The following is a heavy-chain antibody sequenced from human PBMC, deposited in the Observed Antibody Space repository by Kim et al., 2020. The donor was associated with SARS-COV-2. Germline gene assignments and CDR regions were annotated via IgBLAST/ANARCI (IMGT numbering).Heavy chain of an antibody. CDR3: ARGGRPGDY. CDR2: IKEDGSEK. D-gene: IGHD6-6*01. CDR1: GFTFSYYW. V-gene: IGHV3-7*01. J-gene: IGHJ4*02. Sequence: AGSLRLSCVASGFTFSYYWMSWVRQAPGKGLEWLAQIKEDGSEKFYVDSVKGRFTISRDNAKNSLYLQMDSLRAADTAVYYCARGGRPGDYWGQGTRVTV.